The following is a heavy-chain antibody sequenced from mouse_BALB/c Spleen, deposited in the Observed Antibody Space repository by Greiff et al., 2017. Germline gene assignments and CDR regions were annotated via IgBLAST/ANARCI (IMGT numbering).Heavy chain of an antibody. V-gene: IGHV3-6*02. CDR2: ISYDGSN. J-gene: IGHJ4*01. D-gene: IGHD1-2*01. Sequence: EVQLQQSGPGLVKPSQSLSLTCSVTGYSITSGYYWNWIRQFPGNKLEWMGYISYDGSNNYNPSLKNRISITRDTSKNQFFLKLNSVTTEDTATYYCAFITTAPNAMDYWGQGTSVTVSS. CDR3: AFITTAPNAMDY. CDR1: GYSITSGYY.